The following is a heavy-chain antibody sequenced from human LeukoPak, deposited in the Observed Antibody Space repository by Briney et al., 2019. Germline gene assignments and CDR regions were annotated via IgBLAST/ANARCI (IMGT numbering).Heavy chain of an antibody. CDR3: ARGNYYDSSGYRSFDY. J-gene: IGHJ4*02. Sequence: ASVKVSCKASGYTFTGHYMHWVRQAPGQGLEWMGWINPNSGGTNYAQKFQGRVTMTRDTSISTAYMELSRLRSDDTAVYYCARGNYYDSSGYRSFDYWGQGTLVTVSS. D-gene: IGHD3-22*01. CDR2: INPNSGGT. CDR1: GYTFTGHY. V-gene: IGHV1-2*02.